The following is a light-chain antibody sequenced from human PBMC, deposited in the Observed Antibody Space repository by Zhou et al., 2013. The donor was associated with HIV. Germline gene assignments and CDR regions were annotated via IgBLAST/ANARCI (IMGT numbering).Light chain of an antibody. Sequence: DIQMTQSPSSLPASVGDRVTITCRASQSISTYLNWYQQKPGTAPKVLIYAASNLQSGVPSRFSGGGSGTDFTLKISRVEAEDAGIYYCMQPGHLPPTFGQGTKVEIK. CDR3: MQPGHLPPT. V-gene: IGKV1-39*01. CDR1: QSISTY. J-gene: IGKJ1*01. CDR2: AAS.